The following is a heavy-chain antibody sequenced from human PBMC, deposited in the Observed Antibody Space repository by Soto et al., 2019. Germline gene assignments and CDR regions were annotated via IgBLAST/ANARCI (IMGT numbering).Heavy chain of an antibody. CDR2: IYYSGST. Sequence: PSETLSLTCTVSGGSISSGGYYWSWIRQHPGKGLEWIGYIYYSGSTYYNPSLKSRVTISVDTSKNQFSLKLSSVTAADTAVYYCARGNSSSSKPFDYWGQGTLVTVS. J-gene: IGHJ4*02. CDR1: GGSISSGGYY. CDR3: ARGNSSSSKPFDY. V-gene: IGHV4-31*03. D-gene: IGHD6-6*01.